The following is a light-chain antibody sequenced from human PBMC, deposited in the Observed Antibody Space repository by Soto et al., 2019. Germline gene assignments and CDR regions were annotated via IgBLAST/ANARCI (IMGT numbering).Light chain of an antibody. CDR1: QSIINH. Sequence: IQMPQSPSSLSASVEDRVIITFRASQSIINHLNWYQQKPGKAPKLLIFAASSLQSGVPSRFSGSRSGPDFTLTISSLQPEDFATYYCQQSYSSPPTFGQGTKVDIK. CDR2: AAS. J-gene: IGKJ1*01. V-gene: IGKV1-39*01. CDR3: QQSYSSPPT.